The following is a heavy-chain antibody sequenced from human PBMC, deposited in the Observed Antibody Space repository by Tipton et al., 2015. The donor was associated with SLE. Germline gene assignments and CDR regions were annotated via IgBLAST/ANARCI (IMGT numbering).Heavy chain of an antibody. V-gene: IGHV3-66*02. D-gene: IGHD1-7*01. CDR3: ARATDWNLSPDV. CDR2: IYTDGST. J-gene: IGHJ6*04. CDR1: GFTVSSNY. Sequence: SLRLSCEASGFTVSSNYMSWVRQAPGKGLEWVSVIYTDGSTHSADSVKGRFTISRDNSKNTLFLQMNSLRPEDTAVYYCARATDWNLSPDVWGKGTTVTVSS.